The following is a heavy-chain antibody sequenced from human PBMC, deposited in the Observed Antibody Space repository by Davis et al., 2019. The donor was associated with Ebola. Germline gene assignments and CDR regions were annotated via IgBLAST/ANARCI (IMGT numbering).Heavy chain of an antibody. CDR1: GYTFTGYY. D-gene: IGHD3-10*01. CDR2: INPNSGGT. Sequence: ASVKVSCKASGYTFTGYYIHWVRQAPGQGLEWMGWINPNSGGTNYAQKFQGRVTMTRDTSISTAYMELSRLRSDDTAVYYCARRIRFGELFPFDYWGQGTQVTVSS. J-gene: IGHJ4*02. V-gene: IGHV1-2*02. CDR3: ARRIRFGELFPFDY.